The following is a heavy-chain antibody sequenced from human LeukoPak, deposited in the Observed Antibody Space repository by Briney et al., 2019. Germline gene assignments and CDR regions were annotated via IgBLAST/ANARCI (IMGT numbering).Heavy chain of an antibody. Sequence: SETLSLTCTVSGGSISTYYWTWIRQPPGKGLEWVGYIYSSGTTNYNPSLNSRVTISLDTSKNHFSPKLSSVTAADTAVYYCARGGLTYSNWGQGTLVTVSS. CDR3: ARGGLTYSN. CDR2: IYSSGTT. CDR1: GGSISTYY. J-gene: IGHJ4*02. V-gene: IGHV4-59*12. D-gene: IGHD5-12*01.